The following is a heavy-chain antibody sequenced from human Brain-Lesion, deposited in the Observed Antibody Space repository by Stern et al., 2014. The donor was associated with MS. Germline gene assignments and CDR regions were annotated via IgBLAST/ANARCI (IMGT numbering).Heavy chain of an antibody. CDR2: VNTDGRTT. CDR3: ARGERWFDS. V-gene: IGHV3-74*02. Sequence: VQLVESGGGLVQPGGSLRLSCAASGFTFSTYWMHWVRQAPGKGLVWVSRVNTDGRTTSYAASVKGRFTMPRDNAKNTLYLQMNSLRVEDTAIYYCARGERWFDSWGQGTLVTVSS. J-gene: IGHJ5*01. CDR1: GFTFSTYW. D-gene: IGHD3-10*01.